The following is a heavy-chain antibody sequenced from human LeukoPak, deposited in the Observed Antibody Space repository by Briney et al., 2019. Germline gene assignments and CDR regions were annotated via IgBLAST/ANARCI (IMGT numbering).Heavy chain of an antibody. D-gene: IGHD3-22*01. CDR1: GGTFSSYA. CDR3: ARTPSRLYDSSGYYYYFDY. J-gene: IGHJ4*02. Sequence: SVKVSCKASGGTFSSYAISWVRQAPGQGLEWMGGIIPIFGTANYAQKFQGRVTITADESTSTAYMELSSLRSEDTAVYYCARTPSRLYDSSGYYYYFDYWGQGTLVTVSS. V-gene: IGHV1-69*01. CDR2: IIPIFGTA.